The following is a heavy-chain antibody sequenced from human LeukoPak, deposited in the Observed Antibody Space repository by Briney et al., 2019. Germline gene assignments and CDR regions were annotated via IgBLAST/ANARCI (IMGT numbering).Heavy chain of an antibody. Sequence: PGGSLRLSCAASGFTFDDYAMHWVRQAPGKGLEWVSGISWNSGSIGYADSVKGRFTISRDNAKNSLYLQMNSLRAEDTALYYCAKDIGHSSGWYLGYWGQGTLVTVSS. D-gene: IGHD6-19*01. CDR2: ISWNSGSI. CDR3: AKDIGHSSGWYLGY. CDR1: GFTFDDYA. V-gene: IGHV3-9*01. J-gene: IGHJ4*02.